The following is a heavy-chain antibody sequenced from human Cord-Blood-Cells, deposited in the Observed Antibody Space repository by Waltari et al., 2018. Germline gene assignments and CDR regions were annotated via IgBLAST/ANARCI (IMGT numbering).Heavy chain of an antibody. CDR1: GFTFSRYA. Sequence: QVQLVESGGGVVQPGRSLRLSCAASGFTFSRYAMHWVRQAPGKGLEWVAVISYDGSNKYYADSVKGRFTISRDNSKNTLYLQMNSLRAEDTAVYYCARRGWFDPWGQGTLVTVSS. J-gene: IGHJ5*02. V-gene: IGHV3-30-3*01. CDR2: ISYDGSNK. CDR3: ARRGWFDP.